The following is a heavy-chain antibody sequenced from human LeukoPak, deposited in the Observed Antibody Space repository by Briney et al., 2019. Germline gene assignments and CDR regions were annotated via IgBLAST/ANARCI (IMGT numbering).Heavy chain of an antibody. CDR3: ASGNEVTLEGFAL. V-gene: IGHV1-69*04. CDR2: IIPILGIA. CDR1: GGTFSSYA. J-gene: IGHJ3*01. Sequence: EASVKVSCKASGGTFSSYAISWVRQAPGQGLEWMGRIIPILGIANYAQKFQGRVTITAGKSTSTAYMELSSLRFEDTAVYYCASGNEVTLEGFALWGQGTMVSVSA. D-gene: IGHD2-8*01.